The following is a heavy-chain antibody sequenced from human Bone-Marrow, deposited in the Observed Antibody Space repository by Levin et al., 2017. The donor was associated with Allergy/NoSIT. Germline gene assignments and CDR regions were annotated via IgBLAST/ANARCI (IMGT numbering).Heavy chain of an antibody. D-gene: IGHD1-26*01. CDR2: INTGSGGT. Sequence: VASVKVSCKASGHIFTNYGLGWVRQAPGQSLEWMGWINTGSGGTKYSQRFQGRVTFTRDTSASTAYMDLNSLISEDTAVYYCAIGPAGASYYDYWGRGTQVIVSS. V-gene: IGHV1-3*04. CDR1: GHIFTNYG. J-gene: IGHJ4*02. CDR3: AIGPAGASYYDY.